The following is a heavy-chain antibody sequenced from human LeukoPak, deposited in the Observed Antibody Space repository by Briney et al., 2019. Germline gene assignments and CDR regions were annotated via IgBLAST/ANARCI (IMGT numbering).Heavy chain of an antibody. V-gene: IGHV1-18*01. D-gene: IGHD3-22*01. CDR1: RYTFTSYG. J-gene: IGHJ4*02. Sequence: ASVKVSCKASRYTFTSYGISWVRQASGQGLEWIGWISAYNGNTNYAQKLQGRVTMTTDTSTSTAYMELSSLRSDDTEVYYCARGGTYYYYSSGYYEALDYWGQGTLVTVSS. CDR3: ARGGTYYYYSSGYYEALDY. CDR2: ISAYNGNT.